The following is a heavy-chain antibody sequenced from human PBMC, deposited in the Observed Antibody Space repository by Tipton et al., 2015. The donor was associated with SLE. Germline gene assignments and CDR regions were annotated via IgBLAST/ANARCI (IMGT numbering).Heavy chain of an antibody. CDR1: GGSISSSLYY. D-gene: IGHD3-3*01. J-gene: IGHJ6*03. CDR3: ARVFVFGEVLVPQYYFMGL. CDR2: IYYSASS. V-gene: IGHV4-39*07. Sequence: TLSLTCTVSGGSISSSLYYWGWIRQPPGKGLEWIGSIYYSASSYYNPSLKSRVTTSVDTSKNQFSLKLSSVTAADTAVYYCARVFVFGEVLVPQYYFMGLWGKGPTVAVSS.